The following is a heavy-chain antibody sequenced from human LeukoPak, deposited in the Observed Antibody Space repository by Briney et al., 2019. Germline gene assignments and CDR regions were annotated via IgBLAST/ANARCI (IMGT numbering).Heavy chain of an antibody. CDR2: IWYDGSDK. CDR3: ASADYYDSSGPPDY. Sequence: EAGGSLRLSCAASGFTFSSYGMHWVRQAPGKGLEWVAVIWYDGSDKYYADSVKGRFTISRDNSKNTLYLQMNSLRAEDTAVYYCASADYYDSSGPPDYWGQGTLVTVSS. D-gene: IGHD3-22*01. CDR1: GFTFSSYG. V-gene: IGHV3-33*01. J-gene: IGHJ4*02.